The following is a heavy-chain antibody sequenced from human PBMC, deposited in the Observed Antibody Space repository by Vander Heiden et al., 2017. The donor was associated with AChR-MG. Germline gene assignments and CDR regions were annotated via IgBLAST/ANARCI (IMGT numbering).Heavy chain of an antibody. D-gene: IGHD2-15*01. V-gene: IGHV3-30*18. CDR2: IANDGSNK. Sequence: QVQLVESGGGVVQPGRSLRLSCAASGFPFSSYGMHWVRQAPGKGLEWVAVIANDGSNKYYADSVKGRFTISRDNSKNTLYLQMNSLRAEDTAVYYCAKMDVGYCSGGSCYPANWGQGTLVTVSS. CDR3: AKMDVGYCSGGSCYPAN. CDR1: GFPFSSYG. J-gene: IGHJ4*02.